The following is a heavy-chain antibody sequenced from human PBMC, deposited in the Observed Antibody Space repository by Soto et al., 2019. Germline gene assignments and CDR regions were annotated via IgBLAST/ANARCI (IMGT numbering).Heavy chain of an antibody. J-gene: IGHJ5*02. Sequence: SETLSLTCTVSGGSISSSSYYWGWIRQPPGKGLEWIGSIYYSGSTYYNPSLKSRVTISVDTSKNQFSLKLSSVTAADTAVYYCARRARIAAAGNWFDPWGQGTLVTVSS. CDR2: IYYSGST. D-gene: IGHD6-13*01. V-gene: IGHV4-39*01. CDR3: ARRARIAAAGNWFDP. CDR1: GGSISSSSYY.